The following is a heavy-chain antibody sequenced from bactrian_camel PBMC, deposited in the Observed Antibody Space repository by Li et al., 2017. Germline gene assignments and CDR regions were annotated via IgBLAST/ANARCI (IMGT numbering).Heavy chain of an antibody. D-gene: IGHD2*01. Sequence: HVQLVESGGGSAQTGGSLRLSCAASGDIDIMYCMAWFRQAPGKEREGVACISRNSEMTDYVDSVKGRFTISRDGAANTVYLQMNGLKPEDSAMYFCAADLPRTVRYSGSYCPLKMYNYWGQGTQVTVS. CDR3: AADLPRTVRYSGSYCPLKMYNY. CDR2: ISRNSEMT. CDR1: GDIDIMYC. J-gene: IGHJ4*01. V-gene: IGHV3-3*01.